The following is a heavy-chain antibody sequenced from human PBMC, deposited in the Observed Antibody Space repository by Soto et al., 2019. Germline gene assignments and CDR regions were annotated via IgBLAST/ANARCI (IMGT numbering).Heavy chain of an antibody. CDR3: ARAADSSSLTDAFDI. V-gene: IGHV1-69*06. D-gene: IGHD6-6*01. J-gene: IGHJ3*02. Sequence: SVKVSCKASGGTFSSYAISWVRQAPGQGLEWMGGIIPIFGTANYAQKFQGRVTITADKSTSTAYMELSSLRSEDTAVYYCARAADSSSLTDAFDIWGQGTMVTVSS. CDR2: IIPIFGTA. CDR1: GGTFSSYA.